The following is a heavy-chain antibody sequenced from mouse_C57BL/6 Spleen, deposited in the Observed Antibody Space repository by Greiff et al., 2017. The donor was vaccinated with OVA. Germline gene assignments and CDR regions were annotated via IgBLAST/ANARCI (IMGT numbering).Heavy chain of an antibody. J-gene: IGHJ2*01. Sequence: EVQVVESGGGLVKPGGSLKLSCAASGFTFSSYAMSWVRQTPEKRLEWVATISDGGSYTYYPDNVKGRFTISRDNAKNNLYLQMSHLKSEDTAMYYCARDGHSSGYNYWGQGTTLTVSS. CDR1: GFTFSSYA. V-gene: IGHV5-4*01. CDR2: ISDGGSYT. D-gene: IGHD3-1*01. CDR3: ARDGHSSGYNY.